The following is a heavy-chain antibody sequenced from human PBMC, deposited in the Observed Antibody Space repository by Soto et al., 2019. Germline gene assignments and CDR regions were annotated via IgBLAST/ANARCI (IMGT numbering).Heavy chain of an antibody. CDR2: IYPGDSDT. D-gene: IGHD3-22*01. CDR3: ARHRYYDSSGYYYTYKYYYYGMDV. V-gene: IGHV5-51*01. CDR1: GYSFTSYW. J-gene: IGHJ6*02. Sequence: GESLKISCKGSGYSFTSYWIGWVRQMPGKGLAWMGIIYPGDSDTRYSPSFQGQVTISADKSISTAYLQWSSLKASDTAMYYCARHRYYDSSGYYYTYKYYYYGMDVWGQGTTVTVSS.